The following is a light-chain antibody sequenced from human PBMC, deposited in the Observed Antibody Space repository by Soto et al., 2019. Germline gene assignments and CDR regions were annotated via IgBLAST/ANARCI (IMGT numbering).Light chain of an antibody. Sequence: EIVLSQSPGTLSLSPGERATLSCRASQSVSNNYLAWYQQKPGQAPRLLIYGASNRATGIPARFSGSGSGTDFTLTISSLEPEDFAVYYCQQRSNWPVTFGPRTMVDIK. CDR2: GAS. J-gene: IGKJ3*01. V-gene: IGKV3-11*01. CDR1: QSVSNNY. CDR3: QQRSNWPVT.